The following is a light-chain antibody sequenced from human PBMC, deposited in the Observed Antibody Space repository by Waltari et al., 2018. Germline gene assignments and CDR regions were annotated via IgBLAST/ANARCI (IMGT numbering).Light chain of an antibody. CDR3: SSYAGSNNLV. CDR1: SSDVGGYKY. Sequence: QSALTQPPSASGSPGQSVTISCPGTSSDVGGYKYVSWYQQHPGKAPKVMIYEVSKRPSGVPDRFSGSKSGNTASLTVSGLQAEDEADYYCSSYAGSNNLVFGGGTKLTVL. CDR2: EVS. V-gene: IGLV2-8*01. J-gene: IGLJ3*02.